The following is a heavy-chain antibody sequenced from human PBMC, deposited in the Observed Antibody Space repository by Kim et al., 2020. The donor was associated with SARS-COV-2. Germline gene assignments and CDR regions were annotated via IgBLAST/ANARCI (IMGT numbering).Heavy chain of an antibody. CDR1: GFTFSNYW. V-gene: IGHV3-7*01. CDR2: IKQDESEK. Sequence: GGSLRLSCAASGFTFSNYWMTWVRQAPGKGLEWVANIKQDESEKHYVDSVKGRFTISRDNAKNSLYLQMNSLRAEDTAIYYCVTTSTRTGPAVGFDYWGQRTLVTLSP. CDR3: VTTSTRTGPAVGFDY. J-gene: IGHJ4*02. D-gene: IGHD7-27*01.